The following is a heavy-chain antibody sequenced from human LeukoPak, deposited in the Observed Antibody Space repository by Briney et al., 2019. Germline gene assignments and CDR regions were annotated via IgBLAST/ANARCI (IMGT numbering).Heavy chain of an antibody. V-gene: IGHV4-39*01. Sequence: PSETLSLTCTVSGGSISSSSYYWGWIRQPPGKGLEWIGSIYYSGSTYYNPSLKSRVTISVDTSKNQFSLKLSSVTAADTAVYYCARGKPSITMIVVVSPGPWGQGTLVTVSS. CDR1: GGSISSSSYY. J-gene: IGHJ5*02. CDR2: IYYSGST. D-gene: IGHD3-22*01. CDR3: ARGKPSITMIVVVSPGP.